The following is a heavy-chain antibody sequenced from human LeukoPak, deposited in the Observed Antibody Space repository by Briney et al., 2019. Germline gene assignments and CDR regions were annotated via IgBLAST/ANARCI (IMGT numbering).Heavy chain of an antibody. D-gene: IGHD1-26*01. CDR3: AKDTSSIVGATFGDY. Sequence: SXRLSCAVSGFTFSSYVMSWVRQAPGKGLEWVSSISGSGDNTYYADSVKGRFTISRDNSKNTLYLQMNSLRAEDTAVYYCAKDTSSIVGATFGDYWGQGTLVTVSS. J-gene: IGHJ4*02. CDR1: GFTFSSYV. CDR2: ISGSGDNT. V-gene: IGHV3-23*01.